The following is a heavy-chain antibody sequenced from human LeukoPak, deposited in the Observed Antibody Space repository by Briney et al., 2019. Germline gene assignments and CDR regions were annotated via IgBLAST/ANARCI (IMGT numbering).Heavy chain of an antibody. Sequence: SGGSLRLSCAASGFTFSSYWMSWVRQAPGKGLEWVANIKQDGSEKYYVDSVKGRFTISRDNAKNSLYLQINSLRAEDTAVYYCARGHPDCSGGSCPFSYHYYYMDVWGKGTTVTVSS. D-gene: IGHD2-15*01. CDR2: IKQDGSEK. V-gene: IGHV3-7*01. CDR1: GFTFSSYW. J-gene: IGHJ6*03. CDR3: ARGHPDCSGGSCPFSYHYYYMDV.